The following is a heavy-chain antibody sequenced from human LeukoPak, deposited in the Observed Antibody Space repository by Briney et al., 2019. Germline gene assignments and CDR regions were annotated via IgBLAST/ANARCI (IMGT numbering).Heavy chain of an antibody. V-gene: IGHV3-23*01. CDR1: GFTFSSFA. CDR3: AKGQETESRLDS. CDR2: IRHSDGNT. D-gene: IGHD1-1*01. J-gene: IGHJ4*02. Sequence: GGSLRLSCAASGFTFSSFAMNWVRQAPGKGLEWVSGIRHSDGNTYYADSVKGRFTISSDKSKNILFLQMNSLRAEDTALYYCAKGQETESRLDSWGQGTLVTVSS.